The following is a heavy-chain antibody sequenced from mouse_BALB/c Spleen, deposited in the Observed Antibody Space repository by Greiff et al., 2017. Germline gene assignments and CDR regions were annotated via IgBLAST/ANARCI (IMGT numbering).Heavy chain of an antibody. J-gene: IGHJ4*01. D-gene: IGHD2-3*01. V-gene: IGHV2-9*02. CDR3: AREGYDGSVYYYAMDY. CDR2: IWAGGST. Sequence: VKLQESGPGLVAPSQSLSITCTVSGFSLSRYSVHWVRQPPGKGLEWLGVIWAGGSTNYNSALMSRLSISKDNSKSQVFLKMNSLQTDDTAMYYCAREGYDGSVYYYAMDYWGQGTSVTVSS. CDR1: GFSLSRYS.